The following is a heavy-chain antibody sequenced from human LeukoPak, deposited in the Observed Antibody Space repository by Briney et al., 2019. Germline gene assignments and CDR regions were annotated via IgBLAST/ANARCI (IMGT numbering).Heavy chain of an antibody. V-gene: IGHV1-2*02. D-gene: IGHD6-13*01. J-gene: IGHJ4*02. CDR2: INPNSGGT. Sequence: GASVKVSCKASGYTFTGYYMHWVRQAPGQGLEWMGWINPNSGGTNYAQKFQGRVTMTRDTSTSTAYMELSSQRSEDIDVYYCARPKIAAAGTSPPRKHTFDYWGQGTLVTVSS. CDR1: GYTFTGYY. CDR3: ARPKIAAAGTSPPRKHTFDY.